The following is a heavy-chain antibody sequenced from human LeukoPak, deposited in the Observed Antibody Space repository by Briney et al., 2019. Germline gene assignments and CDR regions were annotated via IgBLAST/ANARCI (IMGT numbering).Heavy chain of an antibody. J-gene: IGHJ5*02. Sequence: GESLKISCKGSGYSFTSYWIGWVRQTPGKGLEWMGIIYPGDSDTRYSPSFQGQVTISADKSISTAYLQWSSLKASDTAMYYCARRISLAAAGTVYWFDPWGQGTLVTVSS. V-gene: IGHV5-51*01. CDR1: GYSFTSYW. CDR2: IYPGDSDT. CDR3: ARRISLAAAGTVYWFDP. D-gene: IGHD6-13*01.